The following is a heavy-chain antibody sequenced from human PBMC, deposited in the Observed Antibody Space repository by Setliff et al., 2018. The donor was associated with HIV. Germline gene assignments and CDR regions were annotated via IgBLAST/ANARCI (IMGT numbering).Heavy chain of an antibody. Sequence: SETLSLTCTVSGGSISSHYWSWIRQPPGKGLEWIGYIYYSGTTYYNPSLKSRVTVSVDTSKNQFSLKLSSVTAADTAVYYCARVDIGSGSYNFDYWGQGMLVTVSS. CDR1: GGSISSHY. CDR2: IYYSGTT. J-gene: IGHJ4*02. D-gene: IGHD3-10*01. V-gene: IGHV4-59*11. CDR3: ARVDIGSGSYNFDY.